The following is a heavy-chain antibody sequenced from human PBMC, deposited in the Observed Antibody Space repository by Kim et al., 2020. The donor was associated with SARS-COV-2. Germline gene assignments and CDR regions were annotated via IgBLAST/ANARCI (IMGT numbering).Heavy chain of an antibody. D-gene: IGHD4-17*01. CDR3: SCNYFGHYEYFQH. CDR1: GFTFSSYA. CDR2: ITYDGGSK. V-gene: IGHV3-30*04. Sequence: GGSLRLSCAASGFTFSSYAMHWVRQAPGKGLEWVAVITYDGGSKYYADSVKGRFTISRDNSKNTPYLQMNSLRPEDTAVYYCSCNYFGHYEYFQHWGQGTLVTVSS. J-gene: IGHJ1*01.